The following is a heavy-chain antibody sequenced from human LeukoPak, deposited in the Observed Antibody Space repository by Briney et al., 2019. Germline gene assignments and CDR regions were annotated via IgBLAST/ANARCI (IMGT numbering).Heavy chain of an antibody. CDR1: GSTFINYG. Sequence: PGGSLRLSCAASGSTFINYGITGVPRAPGKGLDWVSAISDTGGNTYYADSVKGRFTISRDSPKNTLYLQMNSLRAEDTAVYYCAKGLPYEVGFDWWGQGTLVTVSS. D-gene: IGHD1-26*01. CDR2: ISDTGGNT. CDR3: AKGLPYEVGFDW. V-gene: IGHV3-23*01. J-gene: IGHJ4*02.